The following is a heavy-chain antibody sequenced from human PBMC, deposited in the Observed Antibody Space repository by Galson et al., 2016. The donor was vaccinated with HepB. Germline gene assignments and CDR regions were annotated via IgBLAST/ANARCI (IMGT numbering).Heavy chain of an antibody. CDR3: AKDTNPGGYAPHD. Sequence: SLRLSCAASGFTFNSYAMNWVRQAAGKGLEWVSLISGSGGIRHYADSVKGRFTISRDNSENTVYLQMNSLRAEDTAVYYCAKDTNPGGYAPHDWGQGTLVNVSS. J-gene: IGHJ4*02. CDR1: GFTFNSYA. CDR2: ISGSGGIR. D-gene: IGHD2-2*01. V-gene: IGHV3-23*01.